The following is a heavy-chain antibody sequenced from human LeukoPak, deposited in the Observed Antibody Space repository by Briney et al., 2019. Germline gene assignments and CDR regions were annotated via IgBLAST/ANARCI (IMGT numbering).Heavy chain of an antibody. CDR2: INPSGGST. V-gene: IGHV1-46*01. Sequence: ASVKDSCKASGYTFTSYYMHWVRQGPGQGLEWMGIINPSGGSTSYAQKFQGRVTMTRDTSTSTVYMELSSLRSEDTAVYYCARADGYDWAVGYWGQGTLVTVSS. CDR3: ARADGYDWAVGY. J-gene: IGHJ4*02. CDR1: GYTFTSYY. D-gene: IGHD5-12*01.